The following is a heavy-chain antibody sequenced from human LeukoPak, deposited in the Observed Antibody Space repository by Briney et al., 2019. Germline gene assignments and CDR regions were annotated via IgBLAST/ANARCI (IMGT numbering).Heavy chain of an antibody. D-gene: IGHD3-22*01. CDR3: ARDHNGGYEYFDY. Sequence: PGGSLRLSCAASGFTFSDYYMSWIRQAPGKGLEWVSYISTSGRTIYYADSVKGRFTISRDNVKNSLYLQMKSLRAEDTAVYYCARDHNGGYEYFDYWGQGTLVTVSS. CDR2: ISTSGRTI. CDR1: GFTFSDYY. V-gene: IGHV3-11*01. J-gene: IGHJ4*02.